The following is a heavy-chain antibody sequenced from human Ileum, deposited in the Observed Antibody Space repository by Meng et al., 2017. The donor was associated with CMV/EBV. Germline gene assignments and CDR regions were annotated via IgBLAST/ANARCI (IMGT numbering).Heavy chain of an antibody. CDR2: IYPDDSDT. CDR3: ARHEYSGSRIVDY. V-gene: IGHV5-51*01. CDR1: GYTFSNYW. J-gene: IGHJ4*02. Sequence: CKSSGYTFSNYWIGWVRQMPGKGLEWMGIIYPDDSDTRYSPSFQGQVTISADKFISTAYLQWSSLKASDTAMYYCARHEYSGSRIVDYWGQGTLVTVSS. D-gene: IGHD6-6*01.